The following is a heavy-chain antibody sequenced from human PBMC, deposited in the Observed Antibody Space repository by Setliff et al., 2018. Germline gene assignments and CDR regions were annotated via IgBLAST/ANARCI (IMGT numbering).Heavy chain of an antibody. V-gene: IGHV1-69*06. CDR1: GGTFSSYA. CDR3: VRGPGPSVVVAIPFDH. CDR2: IIPMFGTT. Sequence: SVKVSCKASGGTFSSYAINWVRQAPGQGLEWMGGIIPMFGTTNYARKFQGRVTLTADTSTTTAYLELASLRDDDTAVYYCVRGPGPSVVVAIPFDHWGQGSLVTVSS. D-gene: IGHD5-12*01. J-gene: IGHJ4*02.